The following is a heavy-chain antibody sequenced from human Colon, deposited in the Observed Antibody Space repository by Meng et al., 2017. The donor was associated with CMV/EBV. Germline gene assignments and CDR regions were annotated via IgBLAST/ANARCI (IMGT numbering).Heavy chain of an antibody. CDR1: GFTFNNYA. CDR2: ISGYGETR. V-gene: IGHV3-23*01. CDR3: VKAQTTTQSNYFGD. Sequence: GESLKISCAASGFTFNNYAMSWVRQAPGKGLEWLSVISGYGETRIYADAVRGRFVISRDNAKNSLSLQMNSLRPEDTALYYCVKAQTTTQSNYFGDWGQGTLVTVSS. D-gene: IGHD1-14*01. J-gene: IGHJ4*02.